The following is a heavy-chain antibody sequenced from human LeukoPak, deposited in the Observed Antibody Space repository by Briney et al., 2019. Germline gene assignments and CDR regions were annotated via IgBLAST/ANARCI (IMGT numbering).Heavy chain of an antibody. V-gene: IGHV4-61*02. D-gene: IGHD3-10*01. J-gene: IGHJ6*03. CDR1: GASVSSGSYY. Sequence: PSQTLSLTCTVSGASVSSGSYYWTWIRQPAGKGLEWIGRIYTSESTNYNPSLKSRVTISVDTSKNQFSLKLSSVTAADTAVYYCARDSMVRGVGYYYMDVWGKGTTVTVSS. CDR3: ARDSMVRGVGYYYMDV. CDR2: IYTSEST.